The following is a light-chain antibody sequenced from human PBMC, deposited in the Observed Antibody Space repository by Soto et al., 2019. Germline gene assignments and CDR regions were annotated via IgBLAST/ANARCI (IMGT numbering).Light chain of an antibody. CDR2: GAS. J-gene: IGKJ1*01. Sequence: EIVMTQSPATLSVSPGERATLSCRASQSVSSNLAWYQQKPGQAPRFLIYGASTRATGIPARFSGSGSGTEFTLTISSLQSEDFAVYYCQHYKNWPRGTFGQGTKVDIK. CDR3: QHYKNWPRGT. V-gene: IGKV3-15*01. CDR1: QSVSSN.